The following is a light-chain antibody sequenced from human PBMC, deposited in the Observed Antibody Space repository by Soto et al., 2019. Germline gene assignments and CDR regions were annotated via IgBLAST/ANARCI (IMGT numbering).Light chain of an antibody. Sequence: ETVMTQSPVTLSVSPGDTATLSCRASQRVSSHLAWYQQKPGQAPRLLIYAASTRATGIPVRFSGSGSETEFTLTIRSLQSEDSALYYCHQYNNWPWTFGQGTKVDNK. J-gene: IGKJ1*01. CDR2: AAS. V-gene: IGKV3-15*01. CDR1: QRVSSH. CDR3: HQYNNWPWT.